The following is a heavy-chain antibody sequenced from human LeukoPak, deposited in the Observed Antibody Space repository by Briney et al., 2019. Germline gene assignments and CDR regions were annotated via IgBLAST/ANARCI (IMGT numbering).Heavy chain of an antibody. V-gene: IGHV3-21*01. CDR3: ARGWAATDV. D-gene: IGHD3-16*01. CDR2: ISSSSNYI. Sequence: GGSLRLSCAASGFTFSTYNMIWVRQAPGKGLGWVSSISSSSNYIYYADSVKGRFTISRDNANNSLYLQMNSLRGEDTAVYYCARGWAATDVWGQGTTVTVSS. J-gene: IGHJ6*02. CDR1: GFTFSTYN.